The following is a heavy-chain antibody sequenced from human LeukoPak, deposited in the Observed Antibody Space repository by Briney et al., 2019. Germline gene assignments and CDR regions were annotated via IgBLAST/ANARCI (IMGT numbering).Heavy chain of an antibody. CDR3: AKGTTFGGVIVTPYFDY. CDR2: ISGSGGST. D-gene: IGHD3-16*02. V-gene: IGHV3-23*01. J-gene: IGHJ4*02. CDR1: GFTFSSYA. Sequence: GGSLRLSCAASGFTFSSYAMSWVRQAPGKGLEWVSAISGSGGSTYYADSVKGRFTISRDNSKNTLYLQMNSLRAEDKAVYYCAKGTTFGGVIVTPYFDYWGQGTLVTVSS.